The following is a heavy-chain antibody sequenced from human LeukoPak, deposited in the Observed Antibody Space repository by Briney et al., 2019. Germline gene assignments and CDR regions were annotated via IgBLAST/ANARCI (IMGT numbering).Heavy chain of an antibody. CDR3: ARDAGCSGGSCSSAFDI. CDR2: ISAYNGNT. CDR1: GYTFTSYG. D-gene: IGHD2-15*01. J-gene: IGHJ3*02. Sequence: ASVKVSCKASGYTFTSYGISWVRQAPGQGLEWMGWISAYNGNTNYAQKLQGRVTMTRDTSTSTVYMELSSLRSEDTAVYYCARDAGCSGGSCSSAFDIWGQGTMVTVSS. V-gene: IGHV1-18*01.